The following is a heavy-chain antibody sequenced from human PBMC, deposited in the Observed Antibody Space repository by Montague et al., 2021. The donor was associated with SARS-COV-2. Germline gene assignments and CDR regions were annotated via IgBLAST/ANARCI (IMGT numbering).Heavy chain of an antibody. J-gene: IGHJ4*02. CDR2: N. CDR3: ARTSASSDY. D-gene: IGHD1-26*01. Sequence: NDYAVSVKSRITINPDTSKNQISLQLNSVTPEDTAVYYCARTSASSDYWCQGTLVTVFS. V-gene: IGHV6-1*01.